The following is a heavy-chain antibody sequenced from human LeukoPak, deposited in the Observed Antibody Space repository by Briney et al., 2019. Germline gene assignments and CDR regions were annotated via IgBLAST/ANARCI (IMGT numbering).Heavy chain of an antibody. D-gene: IGHD6-19*01. J-gene: IGHJ5*02. CDR1: GGSISSGGYS. CDR2: IYHSGST. V-gene: IGHV4-30-2*01. CDR3: ARLAVAGNSGWFDP. Sequence: SETLSLTCAVSGGSISSGGYSWSWIRQPPGKGLEWIGYIYHSGSTYYNPSLKSRVTISVDRSKNQFSLKLSSVTAADTAVYYCARLAVAGNSGWFDPWGQGTLVTVSS.